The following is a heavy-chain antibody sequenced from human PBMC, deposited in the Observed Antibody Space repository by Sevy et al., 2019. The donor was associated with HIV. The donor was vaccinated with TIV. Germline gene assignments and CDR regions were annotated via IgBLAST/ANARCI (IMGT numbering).Heavy chain of an antibody. V-gene: IGHV3-72*01. CDR3: VRGPNCGVGGCQQISPYCLDV. CDR1: GFTFSDHY. CDR2: IRNRPNSYTT. D-gene: IGHD2-15*01. J-gene: IGHJ6*03. Sequence: GGSLRLSCAASGFTFSDHYVDWVRQAPGKGLEWVGRIRNRPNSYTTEDDASVKGRFTISRDDSRNSVYLQMNSLKTQDWAVYYCVRGPNCGVGGCQQISPYCLDVWGKGATVTVSS.